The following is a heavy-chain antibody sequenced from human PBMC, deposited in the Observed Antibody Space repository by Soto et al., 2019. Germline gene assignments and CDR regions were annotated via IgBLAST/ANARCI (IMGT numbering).Heavy chain of an antibody. CDR2: IYYSGST. CDR1: GGSISSSSYY. CDR3: ARTSGSALLHY. D-gene: IGHD1-26*01. V-gene: IGHV4-39*01. Sequence: QLQLQESGPGLVKPSETLSLTCTVSGGSISSSSYYGGWIRQPPGKELEWIGSIYYSGSTYYNPSLKSRVTMSVDTSKNQFSLKLSSVTAADTAVYYCARTSGSALLHYWGQGTLVTVSS. J-gene: IGHJ4*02.